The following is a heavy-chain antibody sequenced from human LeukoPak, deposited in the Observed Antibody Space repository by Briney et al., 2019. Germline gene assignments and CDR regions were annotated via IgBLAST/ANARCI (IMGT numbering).Heavy chain of an antibody. V-gene: IGHV3-30*02. CDR2: IRYDGSNK. CDR3: AKDKGDYVGHYFDY. CDR1: GFTFSSYG. D-gene: IGHD4-17*01. J-gene: IGHJ4*02. Sequence: GGSLRLSCAASGFTFSSYGMHWVRQAPGKGLEWVAFIRYDGSNKYCADSVKGRFTISRDNSKNALYLQMNSLRAEDTAVYYCAKDKGDYVGHYFDYWGQGTLVTVSS.